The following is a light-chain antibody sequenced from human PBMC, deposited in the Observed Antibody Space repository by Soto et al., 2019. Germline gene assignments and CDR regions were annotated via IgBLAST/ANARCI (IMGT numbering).Light chain of an antibody. CDR2: AAS. Sequence: SHLTQSPSTWSGTVGVTVISTSLASQGINSHLAWYQQGPGKAPKLLIYAASTLQSGVPSRFSGSASGTDFTLPISSLQPEDFATYYCQQSYRTPITFGQGTRLEIK. CDR3: QQSYRTPIT. J-gene: IGKJ5*01. V-gene: IGKV1-39*01. CDR1: QGINSH.